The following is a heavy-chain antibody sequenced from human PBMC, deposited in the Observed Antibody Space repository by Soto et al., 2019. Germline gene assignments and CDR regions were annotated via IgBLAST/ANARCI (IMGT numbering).Heavy chain of an antibody. CDR1: GFTFSSYE. D-gene: IGHD6-19*01. CDR2: WSSTGSSI. V-gene: IGHV3-48*03. J-gene: IGHJ4*02. Sequence: PGGSLRLSCAASGFTFSSYEMHWVRPEPGQGRVWVSYWSSTGSSIYYLDSGKGRFTISRNNAKNSLYLHMNSLSAADTAGYYCPGSIAVLLDYWGQGTLVTVSS. CDR3: PGSIAVLLDY.